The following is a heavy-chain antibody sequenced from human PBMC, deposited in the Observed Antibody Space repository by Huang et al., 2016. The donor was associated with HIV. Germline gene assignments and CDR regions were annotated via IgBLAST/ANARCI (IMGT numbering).Heavy chain of an antibody. Sequence: KPGSSVKVSCKASGGPFGDYAISWLRQAPGQWLEWMGGIIPIVGTKHFAQRFQGRITLVADASTSTVSMHLSSLKSEDTAVYYCAREDQRTRLYFDYWGQGTLVTVSS. CDR2: IIPIVGTK. J-gene: IGHJ4*02. CDR3: AREDQRTRLYFDY. CDR1: GGPFGDYA. V-gene: IGHV1-69*13. D-gene: IGHD2-2*01.